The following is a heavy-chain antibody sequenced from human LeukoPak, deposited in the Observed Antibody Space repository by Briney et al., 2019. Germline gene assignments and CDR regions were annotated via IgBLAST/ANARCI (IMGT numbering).Heavy chain of an antibody. V-gene: IGHV4-39*01. CDR3: ARLRALAGYSSGYDAFDI. J-gene: IGHJ3*02. D-gene: IGHD6-19*01. CDR2: IYYSGST. Sequence: KPSETLSLTCTVSGGSISSSSYYWGWIRQPPGKGLEWIGSIYYSGSTYYNPSLKGRVTISVDTSKNQFSLKLSSVTAADTAVYYCARLRALAGYSSGYDAFDIWGQGTMVTVSS. CDR1: GGSISSSSYY.